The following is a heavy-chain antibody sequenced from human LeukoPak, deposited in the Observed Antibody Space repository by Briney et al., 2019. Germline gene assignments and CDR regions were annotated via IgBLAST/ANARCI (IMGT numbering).Heavy chain of an antibody. CDR2: INPNSGGT. CDR1: GYTFTGYY. J-gene: IGHJ4*02. Sequence: ASVKVSCKASGYTFTGYYMHWVRQAPGQGLEWMGWINPNSGGTNYAQKFQGRVTMTRDTSISTAYMELSRLRSDDTAVYYCARGSLRIAAAGRKEVFDYWGQGTLVTVSS. V-gene: IGHV1-2*02. CDR3: ARGSLRIAAAGRKEVFDY. D-gene: IGHD6-13*01.